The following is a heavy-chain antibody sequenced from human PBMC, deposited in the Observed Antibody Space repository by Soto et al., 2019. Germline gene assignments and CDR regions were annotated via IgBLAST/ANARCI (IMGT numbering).Heavy chain of an antibody. J-gene: IGHJ4*02. V-gene: IGHV4-59*01. CDR1: GGSFSSYY. D-gene: IGHD2-15*01. CDR2: IYYTGSI. Sequence: PSETLSLTCTVSGGSFSSYYWSWIRQPPGKGLEWIGYIYYTGSIIYNPSLKSRVTMSVDMSMKQFSLKLNSVTAADTAVYYCARTTTLENYFDYWGQGTLVTAS. CDR3: ARTTTLENYFDY.